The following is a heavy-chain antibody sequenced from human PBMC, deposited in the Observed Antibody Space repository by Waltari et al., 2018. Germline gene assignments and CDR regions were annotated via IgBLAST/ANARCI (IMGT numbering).Heavy chain of an antibody. V-gene: IGHV4-39*01. D-gene: IGHD5-18*01. CDR2: IYYTGTT. Sequence: QLQLQESGRGLVKPSETLSLTCSVSGGSISSSSYFWGWTRQPPGKGLEWIGSIYYTGTTNYNPSCESRLTISIDTSKNQFSLKLTSVTAADTAVYYCTKRTALDGMDVWGQGATVTVSS. J-gene: IGHJ6*02. CDR1: GGSISSSSYF. CDR3: TKRTALDGMDV.